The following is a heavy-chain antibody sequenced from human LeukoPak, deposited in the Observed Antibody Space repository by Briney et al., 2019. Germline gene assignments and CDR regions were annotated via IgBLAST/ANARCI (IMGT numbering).Heavy chain of an antibody. CDR1: GYTFTGYY. J-gene: IGHJ4*02. CDR3: ARGPPAGYSSGWYALTLSDY. Sequence: GASVKVSCKASGYTFTGYYMHWVRQAPGQGLEWMGWINPNSGGTNYAQKFQGRVTMTRDTSISTAYMELSRLRSDDTAVYYCARGPPAGYSSGWYALTLSDYWGQGTLVTVSS. D-gene: IGHD6-19*01. CDR2: INPNSGGT. V-gene: IGHV1-2*02.